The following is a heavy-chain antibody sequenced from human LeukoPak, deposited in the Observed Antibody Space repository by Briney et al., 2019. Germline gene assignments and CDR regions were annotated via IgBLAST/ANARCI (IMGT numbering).Heavy chain of an antibody. V-gene: IGHV1-69*06. D-gene: IGHD6-6*01. CDR1: GGNFGNYV. J-gene: IGHJ6*02. CDR2: ITPFFGAA. Sequence: SVKVSCKASGGNFGNYVIHWVRQAPGQGLEWMGRITPFFGAANYAQTLQDRVTFTADKITNTAYMQISSLKSEDTAVYFCARDTNEEYSSSSDGLAVWGQGTTVTVSS. CDR3: ARDTNEEYSSSSDGLAV.